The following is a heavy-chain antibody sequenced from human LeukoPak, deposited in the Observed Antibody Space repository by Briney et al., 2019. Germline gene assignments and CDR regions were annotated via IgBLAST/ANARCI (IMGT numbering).Heavy chain of an antibody. D-gene: IGHD3-10*01. CDR2: IIPILGIA. J-gene: IGHJ4*02. CDR1: GGTFSSYA. Sequence: SVKVSCKASGGTFSSYAISWVRQAPGQGLEWMGRIIPILGIANYAQKFQGRVTITAAKSTSTAYMELSSLRSEDTAVYYCARDIWFGERVRHYFDYWGQGTLVTVSS. V-gene: IGHV1-69*04. CDR3: ARDIWFGERVRHYFDY.